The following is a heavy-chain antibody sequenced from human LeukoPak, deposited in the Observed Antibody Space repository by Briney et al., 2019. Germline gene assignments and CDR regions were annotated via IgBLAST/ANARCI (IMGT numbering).Heavy chain of an antibody. V-gene: IGHV3-23*01. J-gene: IGHJ6*03. D-gene: IGHD1-26*01. Sequence: ETLSLTCTVSGDSISSYYWSWVRQAPGQGLEWGSGISGSGGSTYYADSVKGRLTISRDKSKKTLYLQTNSMRAEHTAVYYCAKDSKIVGPTFRSYHYMDVWGKGTTVTVSS. CDR3: AKDSKIVGPTFRSYHYMDV. CDR1: GDSISSYY. CDR2: ISGSGGST.